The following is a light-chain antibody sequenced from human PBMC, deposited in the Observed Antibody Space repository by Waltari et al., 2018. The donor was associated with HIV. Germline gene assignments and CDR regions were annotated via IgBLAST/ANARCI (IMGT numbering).Light chain of an antibody. CDR3: ATWDDRLRGGI. CDR2: RST. CDR1: NSNIGANY. Sequence: QSVLTQPPSASGTPGQRVTISCSGRNSNIGANYVFWYQQIPGTAPRLLIYRSTRRPSGIPDRFSGSKSGTSASLAISGLRSEDEAEYFCATWDDRLRGGIFGGGTKLTVL. V-gene: IGLV1-47*01. J-gene: IGLJ2*01.